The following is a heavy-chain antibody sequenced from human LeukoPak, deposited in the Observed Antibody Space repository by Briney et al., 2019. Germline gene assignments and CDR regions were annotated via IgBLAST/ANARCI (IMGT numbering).Heavy chain of an antibody. V-gene: IGHV1-69*13. CDR1: RGTFSSYA. J-gene: IGHJ5*02. CDR3: ARDRPGRHCSTARCYIASPFDP. CDR2: IIPIFGTA. Sequence: ASVKVSCKASRGTFSSYAISWGRQAPGQGLEWRGGIIPIFGTAIYAQKLQGRVTITADDSTSTAYMELSSLRSEDTAVYYCARDRPGRHCSTARCYIASPFDPWGQGTLVTVSS. D-gene: IGHD2-2*02.